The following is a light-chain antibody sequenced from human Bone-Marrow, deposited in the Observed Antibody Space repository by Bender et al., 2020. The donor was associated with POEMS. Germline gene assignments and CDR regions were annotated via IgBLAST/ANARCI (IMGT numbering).Light chain of an antibody. CDR1: NSNVGAYHL. CDR3: CSYAGAMTSV. Sequence: QSVLTQPASVSGSPGQSITISCIGTNSNVGAYHLVSWYQQQPGKAPKLIIYEGSKRPSGVSNRFSGSKSANTASLTISGLQADDEGDYYCCSYAGAMTSVFGGGTKLTVL. CDR2: EGS. J-gene: IGLJ3*02. V-gene: IGLV2-23*01.